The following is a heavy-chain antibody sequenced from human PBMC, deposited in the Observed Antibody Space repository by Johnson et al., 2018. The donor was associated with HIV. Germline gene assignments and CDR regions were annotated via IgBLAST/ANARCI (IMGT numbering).Heavy chain of an antibody. CDR1: GFTFSNYA. CDR2: IRYDGSGK. Sequence: VQLVESGGGVVQPGRSLRLSCAASGFTFSNYAMHWVRQAPGKGLEWVTFIRYDGSGKYYADSVNGRFTISRDNSKNTLYLQMNSLRAEDTAVYYCAKDVGNYWPNAFDIWGQGTTVTVSS. V-gene: IGHV3-30*02. D-gene: IGHD3-22*01. J-gene: IGHJ3*02. CDR3: AKDVGNYWPNAFDI.